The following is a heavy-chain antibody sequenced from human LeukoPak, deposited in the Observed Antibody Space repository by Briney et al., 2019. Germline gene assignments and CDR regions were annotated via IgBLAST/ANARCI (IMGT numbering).Heavy chain of an antibody. Sequence: GSLRLSCAASGFTFSSYAMTWVRQAPGKGLEWVSSISGSGETTYYADSVKGRLSISRDNSKNTLYLQMNSLRAEDTAVYYCAKDPRSFVGRPPDSWGQGTLVTVSS. J-gene: IGHJ4*02. CDR2: ISGSGETT. CDR3: AKDPRSFVGRPPDS. V-gene: IGHV3-23*01. CDR1: GFTFSSYA. D-gene: IGHD2-15*01.